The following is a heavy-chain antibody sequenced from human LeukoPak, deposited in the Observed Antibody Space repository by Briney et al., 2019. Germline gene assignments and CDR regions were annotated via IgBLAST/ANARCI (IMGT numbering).Heavy chain of an antibody. Sequence: GGSLRLSCAASGFTFNDYDIHWVRQAPGKGLEWAAVISYDGSIQYYADSVKGRFSISRDNSKNTLYLQMNTLRAEDTAVYYCARVPVGQYSYDSWGQGSLVTVSS. D-gene: IGHD5-18*01. CDR2: ISYDGSIQ. V-gene: IGHV3-30*03. J-gene: IGHJ5*02. CDR3: ARVPVGQYSYDS. CDR1: GFTFNDYD.